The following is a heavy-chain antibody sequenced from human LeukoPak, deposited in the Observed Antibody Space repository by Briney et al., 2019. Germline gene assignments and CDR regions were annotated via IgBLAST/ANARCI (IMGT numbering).Heavy chain of an antibody. CDR1: GGSISSSSYY. J-gene: IGHJ4*02. Sequence: PSETLSLTCTVSGGSISSSSYYWGWIRQPPGKGLEWIGSVYYTGASYYNPSLKSRVTISIDTSKNLFSLNLTSVTAADTAVYYCARGAPPQNWGQGALVTVSS. CDR3: ARGAPPQN. CDR2: VYYTGAS. V-gene: IGHV4-39*07.